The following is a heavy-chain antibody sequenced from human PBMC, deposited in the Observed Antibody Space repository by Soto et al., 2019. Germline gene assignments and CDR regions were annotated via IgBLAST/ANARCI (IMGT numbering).Heavy chain of an antibody. CDR1: GFTFSSYA. V-gene: IGHV3-30-3*01. CDR2: ISYDGSNK. Sequence: GGSLRLSCAASGFTFSSYAMHWVRQAPGKGLEWVEVISYDGSNKYYADSVKGRFTISRDNSKNTLYLQMNSLRAEDTAVYYCARAATAMVGNAFDXWGQGTMVTVS. CDR3: ARAATAMVGNAFDX. J-gene: IGHJ3*02. D-gene: IGHD5-18*01.